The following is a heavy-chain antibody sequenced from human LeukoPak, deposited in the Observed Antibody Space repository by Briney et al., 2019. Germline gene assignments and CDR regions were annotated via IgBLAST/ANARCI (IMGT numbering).Heavy chain of an antibody. CDR1: GFTFSSYA. D-gene: IGHD2-2*01. Sequence: GSLRLSCAASGFTFSSYAMSWVRQAPGKGLEWVSSISDSGDNTYYADSVKGRFTISRDNSKNTLHLQMNSLRAEDTAVYYCAKDVRIVVVSAAGGFDSWGQGTLVTVSS. CDR3: AKDVRIVVVSAAGGFDS. CDR2: ISDSGDNT. J-gene: IGHJ4*02. V-gene: IGHV3-23*01.